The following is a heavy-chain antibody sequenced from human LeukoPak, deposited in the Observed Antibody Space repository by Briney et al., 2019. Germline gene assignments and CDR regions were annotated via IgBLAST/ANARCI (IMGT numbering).Heavy chain of an antibody. CDR1: GFTFSGYA. V-gene: IGHV3-30-3*01. D-gene: IGHD1-26*01. CDR2: ISYDGSND. Sequence: GGSLRLSCAASGFTFSGYAMHWVRQAPGKGLEWVAVISYDGSNDYYADSVKGRFTISRDNSKNTLYLQMNSLRAEDTAVYYCAKDRPASGPWGYYYVMDVWGQGTTVTVFS. J-gene: IGHJ6*02. CDR3: AKDRPASGPWGYYYVMDV.